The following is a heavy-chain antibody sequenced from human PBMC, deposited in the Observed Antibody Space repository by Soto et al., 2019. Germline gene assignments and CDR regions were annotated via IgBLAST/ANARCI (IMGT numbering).Heavy chain of an antibody. J-gene: IGHJ4*02. Sequence: ASVKVSCKASGHTFTSYGVSWVRQAPGQGLEWMGWINAYNGNTHYAQKFQGRVTMTTDTSTSTAYMELRSLTSDDTAVYHCAILQIVGATYTFGYWGQGTQVTVSS. D-gene: IGHD2-21*01. V-gene: IGHV1-18*04. CDR1: GHTFTSYG. CDR3: AILQIVGATYTFGY. CDR2: INAYNGNT.